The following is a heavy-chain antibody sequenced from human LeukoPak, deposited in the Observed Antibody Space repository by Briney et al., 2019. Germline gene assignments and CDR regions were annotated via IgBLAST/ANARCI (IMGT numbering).Heavy chain of an antibody. V-gene: IGHV3-53*01. Sequence: GGSLRLSCAASGFTFSNNYMSWVRQAPGKGLEWVSVIYSGGSTYYADSVKGRFTISRDNSKNTLYLQMNSLRAEDTAVYYCARVHPGGYNYGEFDYWGQGTLVTVSS. CDR1: GFTFSNNY. CDR2: IYSGGST. J-gene: IGHJ4*02. CDR3: ARVHPGGYNYGEFDY. D-gene: IGHD5-18*01.